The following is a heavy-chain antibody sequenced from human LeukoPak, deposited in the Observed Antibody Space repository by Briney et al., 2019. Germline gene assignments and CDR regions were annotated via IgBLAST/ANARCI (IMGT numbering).Heavy chain of an antibody. V-gene: IGHV3-48*02. Sequence: PGGSLRLSCAASGFTFSSYAMNWVRQAPGKGLEWVSYISSSRSAIYYADSVKGRFTISRDNAKNSLYLQMNSLRDEDTAVYYCARATYYYDSSGYYVGLGFDYWGQGTLVTVSS. J-gene: IGHJ4*02. CDR3: ARATYYYDSSGYYVGLGFDY. CDR2: ISSSRSAI. CDR1: GFTFSSYA. D-gene: IGHD3-22*01.